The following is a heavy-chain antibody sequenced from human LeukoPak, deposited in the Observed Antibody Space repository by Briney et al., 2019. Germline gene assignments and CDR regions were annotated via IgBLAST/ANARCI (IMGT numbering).Heavy chain of an antibody. V-gene: IGHV3-30-3*01. CDR2: ISYDGSNK. CDR3: ARGGYDFWSGYPMVDP. Sequence: GGSLRLSCAASGFTFSSYAMHWVRQAPGKGLEWVAVISYDGSNKYYADSVKGRFTISRDNSKNTLYLQMNSLRAEDTAVYYCARGGYDFWSGYPMVDPWGQGTLVTVSS. D-gene: IGHD3-3*01. J-gene: IGHJ5*02. CDR1: GFTFSSYA.